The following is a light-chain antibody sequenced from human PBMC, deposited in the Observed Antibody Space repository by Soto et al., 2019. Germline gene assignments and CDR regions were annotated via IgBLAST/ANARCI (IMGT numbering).Light chain of an antibody. CDR2: DAS. Sequence: EIVLTQSPGTLSLSPGERATLSCRASQIVSSSYLAWYQQKPGQPPRLLIYDASNRATGIPDRFSGRGSGTDFTLTISRLEPEDFAVYYCQQYGDSPPTTFGQGTKVDIK. J-gene: IGKJ1*01. V-gene: IGKV3-20*01. CDR3: QQYGDSPPTT. CDR1: QIVSSSY.